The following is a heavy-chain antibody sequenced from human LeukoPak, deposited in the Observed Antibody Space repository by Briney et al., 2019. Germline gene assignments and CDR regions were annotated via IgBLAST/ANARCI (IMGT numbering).Heavy chain of an antibody. CDR3: ARSFIPGTLTN. Sequence: PSETLSLTCTVSGGSISSSSYYWGWIRQPPGKGLEWIGSIYYSGSTNYNPSLKSRVTISVDTSKNKFSLKLSSVTAADTAVYYCARSFIPGTLTNWGQGTLVTVSS. CDR1: GGSISSSSYY. D-gene: IGHD1-14*01. CDR2: IYYSGST. V-gene: IGHV4-39*07. J-gene: IGHJ4*02.